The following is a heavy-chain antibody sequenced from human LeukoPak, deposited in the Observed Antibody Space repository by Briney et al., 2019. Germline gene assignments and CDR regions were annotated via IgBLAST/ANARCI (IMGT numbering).Heavy chain of an antibody. CDR3: ARVRYGGSPKYYFDY. D-gene: IGHD6-6*01. Sequence: PSETLSLTCTVSGGSVSSGGYYWSWIRQPPEKGLEFIGYIYYTGSTNYNPSLKSRVTTSVDTSKNQFSLRLSSVTAADTAVYYCARVRYGGSPKYYFDYWGQGTLVTVSS. V-gene: IGHV4-61*08. CDR1: GGSVSSGGYY. CDR2: IYYTGST. J-gene: IGHJ4*02.